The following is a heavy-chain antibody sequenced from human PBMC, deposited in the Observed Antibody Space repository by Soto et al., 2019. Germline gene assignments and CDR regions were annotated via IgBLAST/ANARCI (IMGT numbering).Heavy chain of an antibody. CDR2: IMPVFATP. CDR1: GGTFSTSA. D-gene: IGHD1-20*01. J-gene: IGHJ6*02. Sequence: QVQLMQSGAEVKKPGSSVKVSCKASGGTFSTSAISWVRQAPGEGLEWVGGIMPVFATPDYAQKIQGRVTISADHSTTTAYLELTRLTTDDMAVYYCARYKDRQQLGGNYYYILDVWGQGTEITVPS. CDR3: ARYKDRQQLGGNYYYILDV. V-gene: IGHV1-69*12.